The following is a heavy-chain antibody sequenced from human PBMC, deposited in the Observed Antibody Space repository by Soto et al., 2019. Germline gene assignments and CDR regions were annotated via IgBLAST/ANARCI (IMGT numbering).Heavy chain of an antibody. CDR3: ARAGPRYDFWSGYYSSGPHNWFDT. J-gene: IGHJ5*02. CDR2: IYTSGST. CDR1: GGSISSYY. V-gene: IGHV4-4*07. Sequence: SETLSLTCTVSGGSISSYYWSWIRQPAGKGLEWIGRIYTSGSTNYNPSLKSRVTMSVDTSKNQFSLKLSSVTAADTAVYYCARAGPRYDFWSGYYSSGPHNWFDTWGQGTLVTVSS. D-gene: IGHD3-3*01.